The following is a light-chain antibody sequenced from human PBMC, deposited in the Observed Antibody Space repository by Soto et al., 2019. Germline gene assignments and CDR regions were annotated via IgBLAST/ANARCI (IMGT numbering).Light chain of an antibody. CDR2: DAS. Sequence: DIQMTQSPSSLSSSVGYRFTITCQASQDIGNYLNWYQQRPGKAPKLLILDASSLDTGVPSRFSGSGSGTDFTFTISSLQSEDIATYYCQQYYNVPITFGQGTRLEIK. CDR1: QDIGNY. J-gene: IGKJ5*01. CDR3: QQYYNVPIT. V-gene: IGKV1-33*01.